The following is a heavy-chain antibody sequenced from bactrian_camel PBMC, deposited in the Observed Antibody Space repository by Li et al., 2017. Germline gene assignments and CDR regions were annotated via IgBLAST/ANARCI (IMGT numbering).Heavy chain of an antibody. CDR3: AVYDAYAGRRSFREDYYDY. J-gene: IGHJ4*01. CDR2: IYSSDGAA. V-gene: IGHV3S40*01. CDR1: GQSYSRYD. Sequence: DVQLVESGGGSVQAGGTLRLSCAASGQSYSRYDDWCTGWFRQAPGQEREGVAAIYSSDGAAIYTDSAKGRFTISQDNASKTVRLQMNSLEPEDTAMYHCAVYDAYAGRRSFREDYYDYWGPGTQVTVS. D-gene: IGHD2*01.